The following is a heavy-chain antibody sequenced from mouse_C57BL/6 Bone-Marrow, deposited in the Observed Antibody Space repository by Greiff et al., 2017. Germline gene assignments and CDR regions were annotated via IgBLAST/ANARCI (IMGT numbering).Heavy chain of an antibody. V-gene: IGHV5-6*01. CDR1: GFTFSSYG. CDR3: ARHEGLRRSFAY. J-gene: IGHJ3*01. CDR2: ISSGGSYT. Sequence: VQLKESGGDLVKPGGSLKLSCAASGFTFSSYGMSWVRQTPDKRLEWVATISSGGSYTYYPDSVKGRFPMSRDNAKNTLYLQMSSLKSEDTAMYYCARHEGLRRSFAYWGQGTLVTVSA. D-gene: IGHD2-4*01.